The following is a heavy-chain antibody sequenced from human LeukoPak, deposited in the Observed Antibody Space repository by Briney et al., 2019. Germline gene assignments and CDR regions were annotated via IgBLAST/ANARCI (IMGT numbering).Heavy chain of an antibody. CDR1: GGSISRGDYY. Sequence: SETLSLTCTVSGGSISRGDYYWSWIRQPPGKGLEWIGYIYYSGSTYYNPSLKSRVTISVDTSKNQFSLKLSSVTAADTAVYYCARSTYSGDILHWGQGTLVTVSS. CDR2: IYYSGST. CDR3: ARSTYSGDILH. V-gene: IGHV4-30-4*08. J-gene: IGHJ1*01. D-gene: IGHD2-15*01.